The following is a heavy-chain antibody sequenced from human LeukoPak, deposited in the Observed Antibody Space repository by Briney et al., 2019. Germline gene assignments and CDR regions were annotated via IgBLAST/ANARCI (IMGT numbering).Heavy chain of an antibody. CDR1: GFTFSSYA. J-gene: IGHJ4*02. CDR2: ISGSGGGT. Sequence: GGSLRLSCAASGFTFSSYAMSWVRQAPGKGLEWVSAISGSGGGTYYADSVKGRFTISRDNSKNTLYLQMNSLRAEDTAVYYCAKDRPGVRGVGDFDYWGQGTLVTVSS. D-gene: IGHD3-10*01. CDR3: AKDRPGVRGVGDFDY. V-gene: IGHV3-23*01.